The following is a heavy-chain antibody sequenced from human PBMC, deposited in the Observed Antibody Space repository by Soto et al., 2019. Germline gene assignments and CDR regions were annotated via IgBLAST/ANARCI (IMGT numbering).Heavy chain of an antibody. V-gene: IGHV1-3*01. D-gene: IGHD6-13*01. CDR3: ARDPPPVAAAGFYYYYGMDV. CDR1: GYTFTSYA. J-gene: IGHJ6*02. Sequence: ASVKVSCKASGYTFTSYAMHWVRQAPGQRLEWMGWINAGNGNTKYSQKFQGRVTITRDTSASTAYMELSSLRSEDTAVYYCARDPPPVAAAGFYYYYGMDVWGRGTTVTVSS. CDR2: INAGNGNT.